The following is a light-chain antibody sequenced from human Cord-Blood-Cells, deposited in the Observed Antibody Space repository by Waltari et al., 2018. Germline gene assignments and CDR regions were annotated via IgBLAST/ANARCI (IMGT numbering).Light chain of an antibody. V-gene: IGKV1-39*01. CDR3: QQSYSTPQYT. Sequence: DIQMTQSPSSLSASVGDRVTITCRASQSISSYLNWYQQKPGKDPKLLIYAASSLQSGVPSRFSGSGSGTDFTLTISSLQPEDFATYYCQQSYSTPQYTFGQGTKLEIK. J-gene: IGKJ2*01. CDR2: AAS. CDR1: QSISSY.